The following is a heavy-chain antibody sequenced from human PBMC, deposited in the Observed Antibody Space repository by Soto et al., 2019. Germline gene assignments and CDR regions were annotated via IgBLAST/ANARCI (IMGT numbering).Heavy chain of an antibody. CDR2: VFHSGIT. Sequence: ETLSLTCTVSGGSISSYYWSRIRQPPGKGLEWIGYVFHSGITGYNPSLKSRVTISVDASKNLFSLKLISVTAADTAVYYCARDQNGSPYFDYWGQGTLVTVSS. V-gene: IGHV4-59*01. CDR3: ARDQNGSPYFDY. J-gene: IGHJ4*02. CDR1: GGSISSYY. D-gene: IGHD1-26*01.